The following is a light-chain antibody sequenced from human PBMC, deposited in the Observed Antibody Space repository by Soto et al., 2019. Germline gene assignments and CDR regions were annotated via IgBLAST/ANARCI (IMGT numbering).Light chain of an antibody. CDR2: VAS. CDR1: QSVSSN. CDR3: QQYNNWPRT. J-gene: IGKJ1*01. V-gene: IGKV3-15*01. Sequence: MTQSPATLSASAGERATISCKASQSVSSNLTWYQQKPGQAPKLLIYVASNLETGIPSRFSGSGSGTDFTLTISSLQPEDIAVYYCQQYNNWPRTFGQGTKVDI.